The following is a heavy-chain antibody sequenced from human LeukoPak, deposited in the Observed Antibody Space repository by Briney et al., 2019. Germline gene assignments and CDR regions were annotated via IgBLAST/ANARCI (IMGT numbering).Heavy chain of an antibody. V-gene: IGHV3-23*01. Sequence: PGGTLRLSCAGSGFTFSGYGLSWVRQAPGKGLEWVSTVSRSGDNTYYADAVKGRFTISRDNSKNTLYLQMNSLRAEDTAVYYCAKVVGYESVSYYYYYMDVWGKGTTVTISS. CDR3: AKVVGYESVSYYYYYMDV. D-gene: IGHD2-15*01. CDR2: VSRSGDNT. CDR1: GFTFSGYG. J-gene: IGHJ6*03.